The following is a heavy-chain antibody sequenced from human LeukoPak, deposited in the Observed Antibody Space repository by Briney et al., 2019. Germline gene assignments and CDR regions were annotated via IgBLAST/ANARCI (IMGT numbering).Heavy chain of an antibody. Sequence: PSETLSLTCTVSGGSISGYYWSWIRQSPGKGLEWIAYIYNSGSTNYNPSLQSRVTISVDTSKNQFSLNLSSATAADTAVYYCARYGSGTYPRFDYWGQGTLVTVSS. J-gene: IGHJ4*02. CDR3: ARYGSGTYPRFDY. CDR2: IYNSGST. D-gene: IGHD3-10*01. CDR1: GGSISGYY. V-gene: IGHV4-59*08.